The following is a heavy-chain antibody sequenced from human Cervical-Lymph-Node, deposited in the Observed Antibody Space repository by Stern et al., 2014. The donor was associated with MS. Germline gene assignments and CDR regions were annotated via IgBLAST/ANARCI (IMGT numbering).Heavy chain of an antibody. Sequence: VQLVESGAEVKKPGASVKVSCKASGYTFTGYYMHWVRQAPGQGLEWMGRINPNSGVKDYASKFQGRATMTRGPTIKMAYKEQSRLRSDDTAVYYCARDHSGSSGWYVDYWGQGTLVTVSS. CDR3: ARDHSGSSGWYVDY. J-gene: IGHJ4*02. D-gene: IGHD6-19*01. CDR2: INPNSGVK. CDR1: GYTFTGYY. V-gene: IGHV1-2*06.